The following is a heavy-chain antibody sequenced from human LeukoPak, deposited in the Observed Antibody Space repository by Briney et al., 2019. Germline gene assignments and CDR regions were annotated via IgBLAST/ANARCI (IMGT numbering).Heavy chain of an antibody. CDR2: ISSDGGAK. D-gene: IGHD1-1*01. Sequence: PGGSLRLSCAASGFIFSSYAIHWIRQAPGKGLEWVAVISSDGGAKYYADSVKGRFTISRDNSKNTLYLQMNSLRAEDTAVYYCAKDRNAFDIWGQGTMVTVSS. CDR1: GFIFSSYA. J-gene: IGHJ3*02. CDR3: AKDRNAFDI. V-gene: IGHV3-30*04.